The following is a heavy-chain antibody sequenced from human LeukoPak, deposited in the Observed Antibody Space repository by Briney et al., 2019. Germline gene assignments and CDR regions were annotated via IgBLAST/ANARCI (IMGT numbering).Heavy chain of an antibody. Sequence: PSETLSLTCTVSGYSISSGYYRGWIRQPPGKGLEWIGSIYHSGSTYYNPSLKSRVTISVDTSKNQFSLKLSSVTAADTAVYYCARDLEGVIFDYWGQGTLVTVSS. J-gene: IGHJ4*02. CDR1: GYSISSGYY. CDR2: IYHSGST. CDR3: ARDLEGVIFDY. V-gene: IGHV4-38-2*02.